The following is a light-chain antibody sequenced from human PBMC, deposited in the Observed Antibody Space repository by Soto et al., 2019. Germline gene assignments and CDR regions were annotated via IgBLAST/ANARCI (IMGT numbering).Light chain of an antibody. V-gene: IGKV1-5*01. CDR1: QSISSW. Sequence: DIQMTQSPSTLSASVGDRVTITCRASQSISSWLAWYQQKPGKAPKLLIYDASSLESGVPSRFSGSGSGTEFTLTISSLQPDDFATYYCQQYNSALFITFGQGTRLEIK. J-gene: IGKJ5*01. CDR3: QQYNSALFIT. CDR2: DAS.